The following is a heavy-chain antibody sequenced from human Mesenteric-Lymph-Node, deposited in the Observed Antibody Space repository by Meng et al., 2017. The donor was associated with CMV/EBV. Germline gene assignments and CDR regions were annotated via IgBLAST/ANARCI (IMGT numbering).Heavy chain of an antibody. Sequence: GESLKISCKGSGYMFPNHWIAWVRQMPGKGLEWMGIIYPSDSVTRYSPSFQGQVTFSVDKSINTAYLQWSSLKASDTAMYYCARRNGGNDDYWGQGTLVTVSS. V-gene: IGHV5-51*01. CDR1: GYMFPNHW. CDR2: IYPSDSVT. J-gene: IGHJ4*02. CDR3: ARRNGGNDDY. D-gene: IGHD4-23*01.